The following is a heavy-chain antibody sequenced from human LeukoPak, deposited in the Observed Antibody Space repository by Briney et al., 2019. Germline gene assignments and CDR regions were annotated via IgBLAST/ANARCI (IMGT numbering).Heavy chain of an antibody. CDR3: AKDAGGRYCSSTSCYPGAF. J-gene: IGHJ4*02. D-gene: IGHD2-2*01. CDR1: GFTFSSYG. V-gene: IGHV3-30*02. CDR2: IRYDGSNK. Sequence: GGSLRLSCAASGFTFSSYGMHWVRQAPGKGLECVAFIRYDGSNKYYADSVKGRFTISRDNSKNTLYLQMNSLRAEDTAVYYCAKDAGGRYCSSTSCYPGAFWGQGTLVTVSS.